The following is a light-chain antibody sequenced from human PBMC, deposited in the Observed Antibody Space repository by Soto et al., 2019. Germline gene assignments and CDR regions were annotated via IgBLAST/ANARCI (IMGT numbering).Light chain of an antibody. J-gene: IGKJ1*01. CDR3: QQYGSSAS. CDR2: AAS. Sequence: EFVLTQSPGTLSLSPGERATLSCRASQSVSATYLAWYQQKPGQAPRLLIYAASSRATGVPDRFSGSGSGTDFTLTISRLEPEDFAVYYCQQYGSSASFGQGTKVEIK. V-gene: IGKV3-20*01. CDR1: QSVSATY.